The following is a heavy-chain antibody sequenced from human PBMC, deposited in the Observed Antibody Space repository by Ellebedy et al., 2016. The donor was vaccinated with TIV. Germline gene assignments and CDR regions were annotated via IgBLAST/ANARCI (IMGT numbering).Heavy chain of an antibody. CDR1: GYTFTGYY. D-gene: IGHD6-19*01. CDR3: ARAGHSAGIAVAGKFGY. V-gene: IGHV1-2*02. Sequence: ASVKVSCKASGYTFTGYYMHWVRQAPGQGLEWMGWINPNSGGTNYAQKFQGRVTMTRDTSISTAYMELSRLRSEDTAVYYCARAGHSAGIAVAGKFGYWGQGTTVTVSS. J-gene: IGHJ4*03. CDR2: INPNSGGT.